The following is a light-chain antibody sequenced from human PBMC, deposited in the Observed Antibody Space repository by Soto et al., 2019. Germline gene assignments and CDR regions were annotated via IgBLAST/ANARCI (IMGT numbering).Light chain of an antibody. CDR3: ATWDDSLRGVL. J-gene: IGLJ2*01. V-gene: IGLV1-47*01. CDR2: ANS. Sequence: QAVVTQPPSASGTPGQRVTIYCSGGSSNIGSNYAYWYRQLPGTAPKLVIYANSQRPSGVPDRFSGSKSGTSASLAISGLRSEDEADYYCATWDDSLRGVLFGGGTQLTVL. CDR1: SSNIGSNY.